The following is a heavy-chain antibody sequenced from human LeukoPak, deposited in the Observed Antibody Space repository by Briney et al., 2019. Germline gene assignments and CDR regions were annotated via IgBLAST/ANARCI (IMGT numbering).Heavy chain of an antibody. V-gene: IGHV3-30*18. J-gene: IGHJ4*02. CDR1: GFTFSSYA. CDR2: ISYDGSNK. D-gene: IGHD6-19*01. Sequence: GGSLRLSCAASGFTFSSYAMHWVRQAPGMGLEWVAVISYDGSNKYYADSVKGRFTISRDNSKTTLYLQMNSLRPEDTAVYYCAKDPMTYSSDSFTPVDYWGQGTLVTVSS. CDR3: AKDPMTYSSDSFTPVDY.